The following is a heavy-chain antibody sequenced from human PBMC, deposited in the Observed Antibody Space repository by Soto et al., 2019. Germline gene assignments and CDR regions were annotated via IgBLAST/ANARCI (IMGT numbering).Heavy chain of an antibody. V-gene: IGHV4-30-2*01. J-gene: IGHJ4*02. CDR2: IYHSGST. CDR3: ARVHSSGWYSYFDY. CDR1: GGSISSGGYS. Sequence: PSETLSLTCAVSGGSISSGGYSWSWIRQPPGKGLEWIGYIYHSGSTYYNPSLESRVTISVDTSKNQFSLKLSSVTAADTAVYYCARVHSSGWYSYFDYWGQGTLVTVSS. D-gene: IGHD6-19*01.